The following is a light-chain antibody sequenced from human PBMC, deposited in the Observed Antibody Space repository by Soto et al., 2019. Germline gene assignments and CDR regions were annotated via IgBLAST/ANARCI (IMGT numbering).Light chain of an antibody. CDR3: QQYVSSPMYT. Sequence: EIVLTQSPGTLSLSPGERATLSCRASQSVSATYLAWYQQKPGQAPRLLIYGASNRATGIPDRFTGSGSGTDFTLTISRLETEDFAVYFCQQYVSSPMYTFGQGTKLESK. CDR1: QSVSATY. J-gene: IGKJ2*01. CDR2: GAS. V-gene: IGKV3-20*01.